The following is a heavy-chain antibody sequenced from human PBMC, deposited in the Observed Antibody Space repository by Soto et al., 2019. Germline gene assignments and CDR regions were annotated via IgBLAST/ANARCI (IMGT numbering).Heavy chain of an antibody. V-gene: IGHV1-3*01. J-gene: IGHJ4*02. D-gene: IGHD3-16*02. CDR2: INAGDGNT. CDR3: ARGYPFDY. CDR1: GYTFTSYA. Sequence: APVKVSCTASGYTFTSYAMHWVRQAPGQRLEWMGWINAGDGNTKYSQKFQGRVTITRDTSASTAYLQWSSLKASDTAMYYCARGYPFDYWGQGTLVTVS.